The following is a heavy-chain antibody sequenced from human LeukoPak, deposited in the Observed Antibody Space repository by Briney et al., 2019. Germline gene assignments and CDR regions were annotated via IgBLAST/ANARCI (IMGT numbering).Heavy chain of an antibody. CDR3: ARGPGAVVPAAIRRGYFDL. J-gene: IGHJ2*01. CDR1: GGSFSGYY. D-gene: IGHD2-2*01. V-gene: IGHV4-34*01. CDR2: INHSGST. Sequence: PSETLSLTCAVYGGSFSGYYWSWIRQPPGKGLEWIGDINHSGSTNYNPSLKSRVTISVDTSKNQFSLKLSSVTAADTAVYYCARGPGAVVPAAIRRGYFDLWGRGTLVTVSS.